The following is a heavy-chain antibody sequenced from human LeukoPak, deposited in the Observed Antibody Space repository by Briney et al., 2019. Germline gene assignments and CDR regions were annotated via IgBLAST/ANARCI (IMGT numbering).Heavy chain of an antibody. CDR1: GGSISSYY. V-gene: IGHV4-59*08. Sequence: SETLSLTCTVSGGSISSYYWSWIRQPPGKGLEWIGYIYYSGSTNYNPSLKSRVTISVDTSKNQFPLKLSSVTAADTAVYYCARHGSYQLLDIDYWGQGTLVTVSS. CDR3: ARHGSYQLLDIDY. CDR2: IYYSGST. J-gene: IGHJ4*02. D-gene: IGHD2-2*01.